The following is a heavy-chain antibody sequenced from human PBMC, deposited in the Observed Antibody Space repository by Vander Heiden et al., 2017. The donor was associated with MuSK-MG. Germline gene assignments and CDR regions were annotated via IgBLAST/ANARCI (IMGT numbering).Heavy chain of an antibody. CDR2: IYYSGST. CDR3: ARHSDRAGWFDP. J-gene: IGHJ5*02. CDR1: GGSISSSSYY. V-gene: IGHV4-39*01. Sequence: QLQLQESGPGLVKPSETLSLTCTVSGGSISSSSYYWGWIRQPPGKGLEWIGSIYYSGSTYYNPSLKSRVTISVDTSKNQFSLKLSSVTAADTAVYYCARHSDRAGWFDPWGQGTLVTVSS. D-gene: IGHD6-25*01.